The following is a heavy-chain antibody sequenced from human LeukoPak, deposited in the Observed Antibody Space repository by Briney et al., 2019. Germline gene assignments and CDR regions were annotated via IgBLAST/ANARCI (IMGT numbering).Heavy chain of an antibody. CDR3: ARTRQQQLVYYMDV. CDR1: GFTFSSYW. Sequence: GGSLRLSCAASGFTFSSYWMHWVRQAPGKGLVWVSRINSDGSSTSYADSVKGRFTISRDNAKNTLYLQMNSLRAEDTAMYYCARTRQQQLVYYMDVWGKGTTVTISS. J-gene: IGHJ6*03. V-gene: IGHV3-74*01. CDR2: INSDGSST. D-gene: IGHD6-13*01.